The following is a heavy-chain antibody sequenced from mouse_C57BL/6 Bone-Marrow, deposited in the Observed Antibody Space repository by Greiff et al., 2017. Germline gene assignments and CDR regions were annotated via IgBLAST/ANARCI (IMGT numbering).Heavy chain of an antibody. CDR2: ISSGGDYI. J-gene: IGHJ1*03. V-gene: IGHV5-9-1*02. Sequence: EVKVVESGEGLVKPGGSLKLSCAASGFTFSSYAMSWVRQTPEKRLEWVAYISSGGDYIYYADTVKGRFTISRDNARNTLYLKMSSLKTEDTAMYYGTRDPYNYGRSYDWYFDVGGTETTGTVSS. D-gene: IGHD1-1*01. CDR1: GFTFSSYA. CDR3: TRDPYNYGRSYDWYFDV.